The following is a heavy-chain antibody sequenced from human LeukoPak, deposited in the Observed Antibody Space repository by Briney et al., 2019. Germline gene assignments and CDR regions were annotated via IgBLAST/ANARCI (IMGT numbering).Heavy chain of an antibody. V-gene: IGHV1-24*01. D-gene: IGHD6-19*01. Sequence: ASVKVSCKVSGYTLTELSMHWVRQAPGKGLEWMGGFYPEDGETIYAQKFQGRVTMTEDTSTDTAYMELSSLRSEDTAVYYCATDLVSGSGWLFDYWGQGTPVTVSS. J-gene: IGHJ4*02. CDR1: GYTLTELS. CDR3: ATDLVSGSGWLFDY. CDR2: FYPEDGET.